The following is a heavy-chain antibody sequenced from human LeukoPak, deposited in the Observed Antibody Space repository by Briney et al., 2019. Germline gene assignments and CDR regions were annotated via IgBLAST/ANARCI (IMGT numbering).Heavy chain of an antibody. CDR3: ARSGREAMAFLDY. CDR1: GYSFPNYW. CDR2: IDPSDSYT. V-gene: IGHV5-10-1*01. D-gene: IGHD5-18*01. Sequence: GESLRISCKGSGYSFPNYWISWVRQMPGKGLEWMGRIDPSDSYTNCSPSFQGHVTISADKSISTAYLQWSSLKASDTAMYYCARSGREAMAFLDYWGQGTLVTVSS. J-gene: IGHJ4*02.